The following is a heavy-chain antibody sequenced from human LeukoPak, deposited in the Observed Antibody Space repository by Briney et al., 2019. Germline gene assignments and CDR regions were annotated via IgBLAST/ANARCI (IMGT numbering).Heavy chain of an antibody. D-gene: IGHD1-26*01. CDR2: ISWNSGSI. CDR3: AKDMYSGRVGSVNWFDP. V-gene: IGHV3-9*01. J-gene: IGHJ5*02. CDR1: GFTFDDYA. Sequence: GWSLRLSCAASGFTFDDYAMHWVGQAPGKGVEGVSGISWNSGSIGYADSVKGRFTIPRDNAKNSPYLQMNSLRAENTALYYCAKDMYSGRVGSVNWFDPWGREPWSPSPQ.